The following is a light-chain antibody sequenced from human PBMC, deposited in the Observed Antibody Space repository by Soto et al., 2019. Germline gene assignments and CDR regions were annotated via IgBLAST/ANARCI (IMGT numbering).Light chain of an antibody. CDR3: QSYDSSLSGAV. J-gene: IGLJ7*01. V-gene: IGLV1-40*01. CDR2: GNS. Sequence: QSVLTQPPSVSGAPGQRVTISCTGSSSNIGAGYGVHWYQQLPGTAPKLLIYGNSNRPSGVPDRFSGSKSGTSASLAITGLQAEDEAEYYCQSYDSSLSGAVFGGGTQLTVL. CDR1: SSNIGAGYG.